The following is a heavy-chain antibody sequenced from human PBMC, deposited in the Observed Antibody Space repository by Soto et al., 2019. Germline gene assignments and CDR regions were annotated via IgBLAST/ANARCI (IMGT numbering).Heavy chain of an antibody. CDR2: INRDGSDT. CDR3: GRGGSDSPMAPGY. V-gene: IGHV3-74*01. Sequence: GGSLRLSCAASGFTFSSYLMHWVRQAPGKGLVWVARINRDGSDTDYVDSVKGRFTISRDNAKNTLYLQMHSLRAEDTAVFYCGRGGSDSPMAPGYWGQGTLVTVSS. CDR1: GFTFSSYL. J-gene: IGHJ4*02. D-gene: IGHD5-18*01.